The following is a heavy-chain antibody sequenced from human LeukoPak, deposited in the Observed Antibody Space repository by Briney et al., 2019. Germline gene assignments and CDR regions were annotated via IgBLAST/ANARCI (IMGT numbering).Heavy chain of an antibody. CDR3: ANYHDYSNFQGAYYLDY. J-gene: IGHJ4*02. CDR2: INHSGGT. V-gene: IGHV4-59*08. CDR1: AGSISSDS. Sequence: PSETLSLTCTVSAGSISSDSWNWIRQPPGQGLEWIGYINHSGGTKYNPSLESRVTISVDTSKKQFSLKLSSVTAADTAVYYCANYHDYSNFQGAYYLDYWGQGTLVTVSS. D-gene: IGHD4-11*01.